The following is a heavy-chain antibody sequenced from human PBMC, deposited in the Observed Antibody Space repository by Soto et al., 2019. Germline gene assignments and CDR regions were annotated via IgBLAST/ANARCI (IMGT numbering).Heavy chain of an antibody. CDR1: GYTFTDYN. CDR3: ARDPFTIFGVEQNPLGS. D-gene: IGHD3-3*01. V-gene: IGHV1-2*02. J-gene: IGHJ5*02. Sequence: GASVKVSCKASGYTFTDYNVHWVRQAPGQGLEWMGWVNPNTGGTKYSQKFQGRVSMTRDTSIGTAYMELSSLTSDDTAVYYCARDPFTIFGVEQNPLGSWGQGTLVTVSS. CDR2: VNPNTGGT.